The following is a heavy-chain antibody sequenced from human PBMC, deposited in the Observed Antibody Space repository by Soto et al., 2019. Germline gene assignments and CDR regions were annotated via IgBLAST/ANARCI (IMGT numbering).Heavy chain of an antibody. CDR2: ISGSGDNT. Sequence: EVQLLESGGGLVHPGGSLRLSCAASGFIFSGYAMSWVRQAPGKGLEWVSHISGSGDNTYYADSVKGRFTISRDNSKNTNYLKMNSMSDEDTAVYYCAQDPWVRDTVIVTIDYWGLGTLVTVSS. D-gene: IGHD5-18*01. J-gene: IGHJ4*02. CDR3: AQDPWVRDTVIVTIDY. V-gene: IGHV3-23*01. CDR1: GFIFSGYA.